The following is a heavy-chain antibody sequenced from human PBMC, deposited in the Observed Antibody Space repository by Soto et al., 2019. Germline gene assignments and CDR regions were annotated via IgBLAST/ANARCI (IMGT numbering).Heavy chain of an antibody. CDR1: GGSISSYY. J-gene: IGHJ4*02. D-gene: IGHD4-17*01. CDR3: ARGDGYGDYWYY. Sequence: QVQLQESGPGLVKPSETLSLTCTVSGGSISSYYWSWIRQPPGKGLEWIGYIYYSGSTNYNPSLKSRVTISVDTSKNQFSLKLSSVTAADTAVYYCARGDGYGDYWYYWGQGTLVTVSS. V-gene: IGHV4-59*01. CDR2: IYYSGST.